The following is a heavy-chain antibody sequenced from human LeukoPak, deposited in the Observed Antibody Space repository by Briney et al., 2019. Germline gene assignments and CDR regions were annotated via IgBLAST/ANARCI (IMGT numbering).Heavy chain of an antibody. J-gene: IGHJ5*02. D-gene: IGHD1-26*01. Sequence: GGSLRLSCAASGFTFSSYEMNWVRQAPGKGLEWVSYISSSGSTIYYADSVKGRFTISRDNAKNSLYLQMNSLRAEDTAVYYCARDAGGIWFDPWGQGTLVTVSS. CDR3: ARDAGGIWFDP. V-gene: IGHV3-48*03. CDR2: ISSSGSTI. CDR1: GFTFSSYE.